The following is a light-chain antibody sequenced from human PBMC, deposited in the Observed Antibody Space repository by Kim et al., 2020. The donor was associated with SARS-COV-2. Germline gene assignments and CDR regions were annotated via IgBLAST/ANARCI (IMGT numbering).Light chain of an antibody. J-gene: IGLJ1*01. CDR2: DVD. V-gene: IGLV2-14*04. CDR1: NSDVGGYNY. CDR3: SSYTSNSTYV. Sequence: GQSITIFCTGTNSDVGGYNYVSWFQQRPGKAPKLMIYDVDQRPSGVSNRFSGSKSGNTASQTISGLQAEDEADYYCSSYTSNSTYVFGTGTKVTVL.